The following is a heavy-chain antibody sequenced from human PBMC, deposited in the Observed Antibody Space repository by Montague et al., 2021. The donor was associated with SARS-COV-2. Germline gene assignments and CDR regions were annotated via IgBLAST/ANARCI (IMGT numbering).Heavy chain of an antibody. Sequence: PALVKPTQTLTLTCTFSRFSLSTSGMCVSWIRQPPGKALEWLARIDWDDDKYYSTSLKTRLTISKDTSKNQVVLTMTNMDPVDTATYYCARDYIAAAGIYYYYYGMDVWGQGTTVTVSS. J-gene: IGHJ6*02. CDR3: ARDYIAAAGIYYYYYGMDV. CDR1: RFSLSTSGMC. V-gene: IGHV2-70*11. D-gene: IGHD6-13*01. CDR2: IDWDDDK.